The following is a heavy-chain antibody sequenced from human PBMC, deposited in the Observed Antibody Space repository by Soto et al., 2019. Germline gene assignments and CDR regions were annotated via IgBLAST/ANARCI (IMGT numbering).Heavy chain of an antibody. D-gene: IGHD6-13*01. CDR1: GFTFSDYY. J-gene: IGHJ4*02. CDR2: IVSSDRTI. V-gene: IGHV3-11*01. CDR3: ARGLGRLAAVGY. Sequence: GGSLRLSCAASGFTFSDYYMGWVRQAPGKGLEWVSYIVSSDRTIYYADSVKGRFTISRDNAKNSLYLQMNSLRAEDTAVYYCARGLGRLAAVGYWGQGTLVTVSS.